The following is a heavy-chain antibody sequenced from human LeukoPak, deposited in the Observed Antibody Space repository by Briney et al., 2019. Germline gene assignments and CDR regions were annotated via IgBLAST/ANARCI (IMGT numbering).Heavy chain of an antibody. Sequence: SETLSLTCTVSGASISSSSYFWGWVRQPPGKGLGWIGSSSYSGGTSYNPSLKIRVPISVETSTNQSTLQLTSVTAADTAVYYCVRRRFDGSGYYYVDYWGQGTLVTVSS. CDR3: VRRRFDGSGYYYVDY. CDR1: GASISSSSYF. V-gene: IGHV4-39*01. J-gene: IGHJ4*02. CDR2: SSYSGGT. D-gene: IGHD3-22*01.